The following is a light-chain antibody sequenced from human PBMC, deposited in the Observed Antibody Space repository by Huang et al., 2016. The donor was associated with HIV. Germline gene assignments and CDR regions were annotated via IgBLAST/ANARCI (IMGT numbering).Light chain of an antibody. V-gene: IGKV2-30*02. CDR3: MQGTYWPFT. J-gene: IGKJ4*01. CDR1: QSLAHSDGNIY. Sequence: DVVMTQSPLSLPVTLGQPASISCSSSQSLAHSDGNIYLNWFQKRPGQSPKRLSYKVSNRDSGVPDRFSGRWSATDFTLKISRVEAEDVGVYYCMQGTYWPFTFGGGTEVEIK. CDR2: KVS.